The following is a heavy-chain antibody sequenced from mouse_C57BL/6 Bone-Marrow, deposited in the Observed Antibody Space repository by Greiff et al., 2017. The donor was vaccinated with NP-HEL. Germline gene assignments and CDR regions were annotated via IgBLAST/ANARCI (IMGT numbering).Heavy chain of an antibody. V-gene: IGHV5-4*01. CDR1: GFTFSSYA. CDR2: ISDGGSYT. D-gene: IGHD4-1*01. J-gene: IGHJ3*01. CDR3: ARERGSWDGFAY. Sequence: EVQLMESGGGLVKPGGSLKLSCAASGFTFSSYAMSWVRQTPEKRLEWVATISDGGSYTYYPDNVKGRFTISRDNAKNNLYLQMSHLKSEDTAMYYCARERGSWDGFAYWGQGTLVTVSA.